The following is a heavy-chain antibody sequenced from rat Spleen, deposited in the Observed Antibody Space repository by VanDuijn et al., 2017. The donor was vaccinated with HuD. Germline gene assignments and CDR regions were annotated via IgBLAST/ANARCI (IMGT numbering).Heavy chain of an antibody. CDR3: TRAPYGYFDY. Sequence: EVQVVESGGGLVQPGRSLKLSCAASGFTFSDYYMAWVRQAPTKGLEWVATISYDNYSTYYRDSVKGRFTISRDNAKSTLYLQMNSLRPEDTATYYCTRAPYGYFDYWGQGVEVTVSS. CDR2: ISYDNYST. D-gene: IGHD1-3*01. CDR1: GFTFSDYY. V-gene: IGHV5-20*01. J-gene: IGHJ2*01.